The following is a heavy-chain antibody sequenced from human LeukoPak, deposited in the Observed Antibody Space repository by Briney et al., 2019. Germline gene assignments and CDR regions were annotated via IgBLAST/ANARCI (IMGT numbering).Heavy chain of an antibody. V-gene: IGHV4-38-2*02. CDR2: IYYSGST. J-gene: IGHJ4*02. CDR1: GYSISSGYY. D-gene: IGHD3-9*01. Sequence: KPSETLSLTCTVSGYSISSGYYWGWIRQPPGKGLEWIGSIYYSGSTYYNPSLKSRVTISVDTSKNQFSLKLSSVTAADTAVYYCARGPTGYEGYWGQGTLVTVSS. CDR3: ARGPTGYEGY.